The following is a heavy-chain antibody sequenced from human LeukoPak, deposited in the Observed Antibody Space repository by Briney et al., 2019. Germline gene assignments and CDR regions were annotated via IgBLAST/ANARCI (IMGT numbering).Heavy chain of an antibody. CDR3: ARGNYYDTTDFY. Sequence: PGGSLRLSCAASGFTFSSYSMNWVRQAPGKGLEWVSSISSSTTYIYYADSVKGRFTISRDNAKNSLYLQMNSLRAEDTAVYYCARGNYYDTTDFYWGQGTLVTVSS. CDR2: ISSSTTYI. D-gene: IGHD3-22*01. CDR1: GFTFSSYS. J-gene: IGHJ4*02. V-gene: IGHV3-21*06.